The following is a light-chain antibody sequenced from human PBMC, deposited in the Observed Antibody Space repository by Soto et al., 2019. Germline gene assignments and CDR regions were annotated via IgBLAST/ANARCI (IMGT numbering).Light chain of an antibody. Sequence: DIQMTQSPSSLSAFVGDRVTISCRASPGISNSVAWYQQKPGKVPKVLIYDASTLQSGVPSRFSGSGSGTDFTLTISSLQPEDAAIYYCQKYNSGLETFGPGTKVDIK. CDR2: DAS. CDR1: PGISNS. J-gene: IGKJ3*01. V-gene: IGKV1-27*01. CDR3: QKYNSGLET.